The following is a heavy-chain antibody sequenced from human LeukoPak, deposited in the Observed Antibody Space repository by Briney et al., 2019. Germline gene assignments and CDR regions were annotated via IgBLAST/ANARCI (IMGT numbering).Heavy chain of an antibody. Sequence: SETLSLTCTVSGGSISSYYWSWIRQLPGKGLEWIGYIYYSGSTNYNPSLKSRVTISVDTSKNQFSLKLSSVTAADTAVYYCARGVYCSGGSCYLDYWGQGTLVTVSS. CDR3: ARGVYCSGGSCYLDY. D-gene: IGHD2-15*01. J-gene: IGHJ4*02. CDR1: GGSISSYY. CDR2: IYYSGST. V-gene: IGHV4-59*01.